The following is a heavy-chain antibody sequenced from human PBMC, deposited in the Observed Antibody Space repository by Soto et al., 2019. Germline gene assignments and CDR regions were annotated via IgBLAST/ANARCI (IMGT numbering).Heavy chain of an antibody. CDR3: ARGRPDNNWFDP. Sequence: GASVKVSCKASGGTFSSYAISWVRQAPGQGLEWMGRIIPILGIANYAQKFQGRVTITADKSTSTAYMELSSLRSEDTAVYYCARGRPDNNWFDPWGQGTLVTVSS. CDR2: IIPILGIA. CDR1: GGTFSSYA. V-gene: IGHV1-69*04. J-gene: IGHJ5*02.